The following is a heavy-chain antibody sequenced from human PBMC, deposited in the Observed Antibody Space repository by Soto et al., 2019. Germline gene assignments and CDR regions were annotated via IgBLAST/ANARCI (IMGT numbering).Heavy chain of an antibody. J-gene: IGHJ2*01. CDR1: GFTFSSYG. CDR3: ARVSEGYSYGRYWYFDL. CDR2: IWYDGSNK. D-gene: IGHD5-18*01. Sequence: QVQLVESGGGVVQPGRSLRLSCAASGFTFSSYGMHWVRQAPGKGLEWVAVIWYDGSNKYYADSVKGRFTISRDNSKNTLYLQMNSLRAEDTAVYYCARVSEGYSYGRYWYFDLWGRGTLVTVSS. V-gene: IGHV3-33*01.